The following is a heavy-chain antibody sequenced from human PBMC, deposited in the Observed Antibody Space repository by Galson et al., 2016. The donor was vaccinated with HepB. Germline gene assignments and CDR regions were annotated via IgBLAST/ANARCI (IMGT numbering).Heavy chain of an antibody. CDR3: ARDHSLAETGPHFDC. CDR2: INTVGTTT. CDR1: GFTFSSHW. V-gene: IGHV3-74*01. Sequence: SLRLSCAASGFTFSSHWMHWVRQAPGKGLVWVSRINTVGTTTTYAESVKGRFTISRDNAKNTLYLQMDDLRAEDTAVYYCARDHSLAETGPHFDCWGQGALVTVSS. D-gene: IGHD7-27*01. J-gene: IGHJ4*02.